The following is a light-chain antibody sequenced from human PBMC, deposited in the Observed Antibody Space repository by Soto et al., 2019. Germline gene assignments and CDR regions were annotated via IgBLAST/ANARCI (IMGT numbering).Light chain of an antibody. CDR1: QSVSCSY. Sequence: EIVLTQSPGTLSLSPGERATLSCRASQSVSCSYLAWYQQKPGQAPRLLIYGASSRATGIPDRFSGSGSGTDFTLTISRLEPEDFAVYYCQQYGSSLIFTFGPGTKVDIK. J-gene: IGKJ3*01. CDR3: QQYGSSLIFT. V-gene: IGKV3-20*01. CDR2: GAS.